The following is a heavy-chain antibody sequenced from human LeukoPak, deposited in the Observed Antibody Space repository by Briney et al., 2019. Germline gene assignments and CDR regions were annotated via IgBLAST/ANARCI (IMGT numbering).Heavy chain of an antibody. J-gene: IGHJ5*02. V-gene: IGHV3-7*01. Sequence: GGSLRLSCAASGFIFSSYGMNWVRQAPGKGLEWVANIKQDGSEKYYVDSVKGRFTISRDNAKNPLYLQMNSLRAEDTAVYYCARDHGWFDPWGQGTLVTVSS. CDR2: IKQDGSEK. CDR3: ARDHGWFDP. CDR1: GFIFSSYG.